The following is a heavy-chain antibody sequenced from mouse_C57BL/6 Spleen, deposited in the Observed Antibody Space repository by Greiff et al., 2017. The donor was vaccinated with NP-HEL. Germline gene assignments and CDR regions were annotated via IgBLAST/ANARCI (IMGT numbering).Heavy chain of an antibody. J-gene: IGHJ4*01. CDR1: GYTFTDYE. D-gene: IGHD1-1*01. CDR2: IDPETGGT. V-gene: IGHV1-15*01. CDR3: TRPFTTVVASSYYYAMDY. Sequence: QVQLQQSGAELVRPGASVTLSCKASGYTFTDYEMHWVKQTPVHGLEWIGAIDPETGGTAYNQKFKGKAILTADKSSSTAYMELRSLTSEDSAVYYCTRPFTTVVASSYYYAMDYWGQGTSVTVSS.